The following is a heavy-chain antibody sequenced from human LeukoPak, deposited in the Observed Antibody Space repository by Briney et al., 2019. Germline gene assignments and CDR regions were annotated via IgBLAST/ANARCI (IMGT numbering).Heavy chain of an antibody. CDR1: GFTFSTYG. V-gene: IGHV3-33*01. D-gene: IGHD3-9*01. CDR2: IWFDGSNQ. CDR3: ARAMTYYDILTGPLFDP. Sequence: GGSLRLSCAASGFTFSTYGMHWVRQAPGKGLEWVAVIWFDGSNQYYVDSVRGRFSISRDNSKNTLYLQMNSLRAEDTAVYYCARAMTYYDILTGPLFDPWGQGTLVTVSS. J-gene: IGHJ5*02.